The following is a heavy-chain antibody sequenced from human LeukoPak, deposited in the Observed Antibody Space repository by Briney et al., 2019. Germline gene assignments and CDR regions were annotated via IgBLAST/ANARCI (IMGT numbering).Heavy chain of an antibody. Sequence: PSETLSLTCSVSGGSITDYYWIWIRRPAGKGLEWIGRIHFTGTTNYNPSLGSRVTISVDTSKNQFSLILTSVTAADTAVYYCARDHQVGATTVGFDYWGQGTLVTVSS. CDR2: IHFTGTT. CDR1: GGSITDYY. CDR3: ARDHQVGATTVGFDY. J-gene: IGHJ4*02. D-gene: IGHD1-26*01. V-gene: IGHV4-4*07.